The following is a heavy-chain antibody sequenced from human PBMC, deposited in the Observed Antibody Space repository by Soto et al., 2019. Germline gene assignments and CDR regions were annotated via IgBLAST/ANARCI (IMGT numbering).Heavy chain of an antibody. V-gene: IGHV1-18*01. CDR2: ISGYNGNT. Sequence: QVQLVQSGAEVKKPGASVKVSCKASGYTFTSYGISWVRQAPGQGLEWMGWISGYNGNTNYAQKLQGRVTMTTDTSTSTAYMELRSLRSDDTAVYYCARDQLYYDFWSGYYPIDNFDYWGQGTLVTVSS. D-gene: IGHD3-3*01. CDR3: ARDQLYYDFWSGYYPIDNFDY. J-gene: IGHJ4*02. CDR1: GYTFTSYG.